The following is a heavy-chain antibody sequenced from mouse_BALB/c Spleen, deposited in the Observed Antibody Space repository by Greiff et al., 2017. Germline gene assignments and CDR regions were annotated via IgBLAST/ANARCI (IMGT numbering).Heavy chain of an antibody. V-gene: IGHV5-12-1*01. Sequence: EVKLVESGGGLVKPGGSLKLSCAASGFAFSSYDMSWVRQTPEKRLEWVAYISSGGGSTYYPDTVKGRFTISRDNAKNTLYLQMSSLKSEDTAKYYCARPKQGPRAYWGQGTLVTVSA. J-gene: IGHJ3*01. CDR3: ARPKQGPRAY. D-gene: IGHD4-1*01. CDR1: GFAFSSYD. CDR2: ISSGGGST.